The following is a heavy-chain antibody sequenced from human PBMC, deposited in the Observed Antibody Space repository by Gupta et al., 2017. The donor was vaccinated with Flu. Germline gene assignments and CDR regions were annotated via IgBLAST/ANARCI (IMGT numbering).Heavy chain of an antibody. CDR2: IGGGGDT. CDR3: ARDFYSQLLDALDL. D-gene: IGHD2-2*01. V-gene: IGHV3-23*01. Sequence: RQAPGKGRVWVAHIGGGGDTHYAASVKGRFTISRDDAKNTLYLQLNDLTVEDTAVYYCARDFYSQLLDALDLWGQGTLVTVSS. J-gene: IGHJ3*01.